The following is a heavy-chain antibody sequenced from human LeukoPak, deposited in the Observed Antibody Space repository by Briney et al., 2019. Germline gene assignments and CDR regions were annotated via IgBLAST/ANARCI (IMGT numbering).Heavy chain of an antibody. V-gene: IGHV3-13*01. D-gene: IGHD7-27*01. CDR2: IGTAGDT. CDR1: GFTFTNYD. CDR3: TRVTNWVFGY. J-gene: IGHJ4*02. Sequence: GGSLRLSCAASGFTFTNYDMHWVRHATGKSLEWVSAIGTAGDTYYADSVKGRFTISRENAKNSLYLQMNNLRAEDTAVYYCTRVTNWVFGYWGQGTLVTVSS.